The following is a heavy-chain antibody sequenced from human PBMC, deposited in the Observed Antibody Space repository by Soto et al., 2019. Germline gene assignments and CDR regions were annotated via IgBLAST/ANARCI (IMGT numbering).Heavy chain of an antibody. CDR2: IHYRGST. V-gene: IGHV4-31*03. D-gene: IGHD2-2*01. CDR1: GGFISRGGYY. CDR3: ARCRDAFGFDS. Sequence: QVQLQESGPGLVEPSQTLSLTCSVSGGFISRGGYYWSWICQFPGKGLEWIGYIHYRGSTYYNPSLKSRGSISVDMSKNQLSLNLTSVTAADTAVYYCARCRDAFGFDSWGQGTLVTVSS. J-gene: IGHJ4*02.